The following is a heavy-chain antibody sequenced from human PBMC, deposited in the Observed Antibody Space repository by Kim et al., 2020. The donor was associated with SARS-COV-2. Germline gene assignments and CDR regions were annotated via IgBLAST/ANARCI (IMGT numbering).Heavy chain of an antibody. Sequence: TNYNPSLSSRLTVSVDTSKNQFSLKLSSVIAADTAVYYCARGRRGVPWFDPWGQGSLVSVSS. V-gene: IGHV4-34*01. CDR3: ARGRRGVPWFDP. CDR2: T. D-gene: IGHD2-8*01. J-gene: IGHJ5*02.